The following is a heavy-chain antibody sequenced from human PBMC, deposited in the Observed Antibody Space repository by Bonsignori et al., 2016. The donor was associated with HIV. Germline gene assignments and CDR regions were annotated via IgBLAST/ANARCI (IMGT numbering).Heavy chain of an antibody. CDR3: ARLRGDADY. V-gene: IGHV4-38-2*01. CDR2: IYHSGST. Sequence: SETLSLTCAVSGYSISSGYYWGWIRQPPGKGLEWIGSIYHSGSTYYNPSLKSRVTISVDTSKNQFSLKLSSVTAADTAVYYCARLRGDADYWGQGTLVTVSS. D-gene: IGHD3-16*01. CDR1: GYSISSGYY. J-gene: IGHJ4*02.